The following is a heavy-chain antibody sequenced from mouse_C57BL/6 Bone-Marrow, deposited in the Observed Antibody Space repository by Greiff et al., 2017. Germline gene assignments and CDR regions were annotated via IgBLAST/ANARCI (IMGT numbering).Heavy chain of an antibody. CDR2: INSDGGST. Sequence: DVKLVESGGGLVQPGESLKLSCESNEYEFPSHDMSWVRTTPEKRLELVAAINSDGGSTYYPDTMERRFIISRDNTKKTLYLQMSSLRSEDTALYYCARPDGNYPDGYWGQGTTLTVSS. V-gene: IGHV5-2*01. J-gene: IGHJ2*01. CDR1: EYEFPSHD. CDR3: ARPDGNYPDGY. D-gene: IGHD2-1*01.